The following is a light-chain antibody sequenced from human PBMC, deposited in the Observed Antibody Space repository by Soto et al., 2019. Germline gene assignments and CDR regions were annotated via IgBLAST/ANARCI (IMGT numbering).Light chain of an antibody. Sequence: DIQMTQSPSTLSASVGDRVTITCRASQSINSWLAWYQQKPGKAPKLLIYKASSLESGVPSRFSGSGLGTEFTLTISGLQPDDFATYYCQQYRSYSLTFGGGTRVET. CDR3: QQYRSYSLT. V-gene: IGKV1-5*03. J-gene: IGKJ4*01. CDR1: QSINSW. CDR2: KAS.